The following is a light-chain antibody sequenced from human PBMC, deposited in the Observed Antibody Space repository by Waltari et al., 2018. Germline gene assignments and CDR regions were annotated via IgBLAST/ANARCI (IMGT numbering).Light chain of an antibody. V-gene: IGLV2-14*03. J-gene: IGLJ2*01. CDR3: ISYSSSTTLGV. Sequence: QSALTQPASVSGSPGQSITISCPGSSSDVGGYNYASWYQQHPGKAPKPMIYEVSNRPSGVSNRFSGSKSGNTASLTISWLLAEDEADYYCISYSSSTTLGVFGGGTKLTVL. CDR1: SSDVGGYNY. CDR2: EVS.